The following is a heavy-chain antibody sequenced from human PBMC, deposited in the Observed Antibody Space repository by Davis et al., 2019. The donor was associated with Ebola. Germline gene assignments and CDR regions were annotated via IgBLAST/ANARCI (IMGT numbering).Heavy chain of an antibody. V-gene: IGHV4-4*02. CDR3: ARFRRTFYYYYGMDV. J-gene: IGHJ6*02. CDR2: IYHSGST. Sequence: SETLSLTCAVSGGSISTSNWWCWVRQPPGKGLEWIGEIYHSGSTNYNPSLKSRVTISVDTSKNQFSLKLSSVTAADTAVYYCARFRRTFYYYYGMDVWGQGTTVTVSS. CDR1: GGSISTSNW. D-gene: IGHD1/OR15-1a*01.